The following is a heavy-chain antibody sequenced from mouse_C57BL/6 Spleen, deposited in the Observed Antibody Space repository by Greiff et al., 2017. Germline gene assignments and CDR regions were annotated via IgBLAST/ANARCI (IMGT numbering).Heavy chain of an antibody. Sequence: QVQLQQPGAELVRPGSSVKLSCKASGFTFTSYWMDWVKQRPGQGLEWIGNIYPSDSETHYNQKFKDKATLTVDKSSSTAYMQLSSLTSEDSAVYYCARGGSSGYWFAYWGQGTLVTVSA. CDR3: ARGGSSGYWFAY. J-gene: IGHJ3*01. D-gene: IGHD3-2*02. V-gene: IGHV1-61*01. CDR1: GFTFTSYW. CDR2: IYPSDSET.